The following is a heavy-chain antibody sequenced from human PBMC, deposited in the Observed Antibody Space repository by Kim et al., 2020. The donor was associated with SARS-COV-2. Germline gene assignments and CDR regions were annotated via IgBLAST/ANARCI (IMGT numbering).Heavy chain of an antibody. Sequence: YNPSLTTRVTISVDTSKNQFSLKLSSVTAADTAVYYCARDLPVGTDAFDIWGQGTMVTVSS. CDR3: ARDLPVGTDAFDI. D-gene: IGHD2-21*02. V-gene: IGHV4-59*01. J-gene: IGHJ3*02.